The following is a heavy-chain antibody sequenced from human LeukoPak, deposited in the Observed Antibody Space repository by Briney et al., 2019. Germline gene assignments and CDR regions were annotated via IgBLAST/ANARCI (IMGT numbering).Heavy chain of an antibody. D-gene: IGHD4-11*01. CDR1: GGSFSGYY. CDR2: IYYSGST. V-gene: IGHV4-59*08. CDR3: ARRALTTTSYNWFDP. J-gene: IGHJ5*02. Sequence: SETLSLTCAVYGGSFSGYYWSWIRQPPGKGLEWIGYIYYSGSTNYNPSLKSRVTISVDTSKNQFSLKLSSVTAADTAVYYCARRALTTTSYNWFDPWGQGTLVTVSS.